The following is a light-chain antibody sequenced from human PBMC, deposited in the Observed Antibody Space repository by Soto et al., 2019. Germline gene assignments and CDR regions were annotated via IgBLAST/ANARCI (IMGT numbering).Light chain of an antibody. CDR2: AAS. CDR1: QNIDTY. Sequence: DIQLTQSPSSLSASVGDRVTITCRTSQNIDTYLNWYHQKPGAAPKLLIYAASSLQNGVPVRFSGRGSGTGFTLTISGLQPEDFGTYYCQQSHSTPLTFGGGPKVEVQ. J-gene: IGKJ4*01. CDR3: QQSHSTPLT. V-gene: IGKV1-39*01.